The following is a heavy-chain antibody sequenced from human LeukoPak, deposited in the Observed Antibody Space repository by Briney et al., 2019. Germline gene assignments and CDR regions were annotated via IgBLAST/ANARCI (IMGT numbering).Heavy chain of an antibody. CDR2: ISGSGGST. V-gene: IGHV3-23*01. CDR1: GFTFSSYA. D-gene: IGHD3-9*01. J-gene: IGHJ4*02. CDR3: AKSGIYYDILTGYYTPSFDY. Sequence: GGSLRLSCAASGFTFSSYAMSWVRQAPGKGLEWVSAISGSGGSTYHADSVKGRFTISRDNSKNTLYLQMNSLRAEDTAVYYCAKSGIYYDILTGYYTPSFDYWGQGTLVTVSS.